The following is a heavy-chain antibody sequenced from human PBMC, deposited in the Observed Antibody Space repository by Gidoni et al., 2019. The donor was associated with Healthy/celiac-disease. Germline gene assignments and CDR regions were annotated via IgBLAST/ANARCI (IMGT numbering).Heavy chain of an antibody. J-gene: IGHJ4*02. CDR1: GFTFSDYY. Sequence: QVQLVESGGGLVKPGGSLRLSCAASGFTFSDYYMSWIRQAPGKGLEWVSYISSSSSYTNYADSVKGRFTISRDNAKNSLYLQMNSLRAEDTAVYYCARVGATAYYFDYWGQGTLVTVSS. CDR2: ISSSSSYT. D-gene: IGHD1-26*01. V-gene: IGHV3-11*06. CDR3: ARVGATAYYFDY.